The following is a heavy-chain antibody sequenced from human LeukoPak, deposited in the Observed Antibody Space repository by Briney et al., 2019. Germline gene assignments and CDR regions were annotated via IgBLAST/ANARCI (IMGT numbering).Heavy chain of an antibody. Sequence: GESLKISCKGSGYSFTSYWIGCVRQMPGKGLEGMGIIYPCDSDTRYSPSFQGQVTISADKSISTAYLQWSSLKASDTAMYYCARASDIVANDGVAPFDSWGQGTLVTVSS. J-gene: IGHJ4*02. V-gene: IGHV5-51*01. CDR2: IYPCDSDT. CDR1: GYSFTSYW. CDR3: ARASDIVANDGVAPFDS. D-gene: IGHD5-12*01.